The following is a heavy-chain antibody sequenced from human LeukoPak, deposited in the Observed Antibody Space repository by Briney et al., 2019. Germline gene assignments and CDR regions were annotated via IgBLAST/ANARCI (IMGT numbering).Heavy chain of an antibody. J-gene: IGHJ3*02. Sequence: GGSLRLSCAASGFTFSSYSMKWVRQAPGKGLEWVSYISSSSSTIYYADSVKGRFTISRDNAKNSLYLQMNSLRAEDTAVYYCARLSAGTMIVVGGDAFDIWGQGTMVTVSS. D-gene: IGHD3-22*01. CDR2: ISSSSSTI. V-gene: IGHV3-48*01. CDR1: GFTFSSYS. CDR3: ARLSAGTMIVVGGDAFDI.